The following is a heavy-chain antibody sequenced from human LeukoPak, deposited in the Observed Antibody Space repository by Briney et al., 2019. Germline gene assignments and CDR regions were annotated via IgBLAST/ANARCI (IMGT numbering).Heavy chain of an antibody. V-gene: IGHV3-23*01. CDR3: VKWGPDIVDEPGPYYFYMDV. CDR1: GFTFNTYA. CDR2: INGNGGRT. J-gene: IGHJ6*03. D-gene: IGHD2-15*01. Sequence: PGGSLRLSCVASGFTFNTYAMAWVRQAPEKGLEWVASINGNGGRTYYADSVKGRFIISRDGSESTVYLQMNSLRAEDTALYYCVKWGPDIVDEPGPYYFYMDVWGKGTTVTVSS.